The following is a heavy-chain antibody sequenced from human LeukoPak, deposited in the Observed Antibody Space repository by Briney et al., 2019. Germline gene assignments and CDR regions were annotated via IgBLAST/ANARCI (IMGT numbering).Heavy chain of an antibody. D-gene: IGHD4-17*01. Sequence: GASVKVSCKAFGYTFTKKAISWVRQAPGQGLEWMGWISAYNGATKYADKFQDRFTMTTDTSTSTAYMELRSLRSDDTAVYYCASMDPFTVTGDAFDIWGQGTMVTVSS. CDR1: GYTFTKKA. CDR2: ISAYNGAT. J-gene: IGHJ3*02. CDR3: ASMDPFTVTGDAFDI. V-gene: IGHV1-18*01.